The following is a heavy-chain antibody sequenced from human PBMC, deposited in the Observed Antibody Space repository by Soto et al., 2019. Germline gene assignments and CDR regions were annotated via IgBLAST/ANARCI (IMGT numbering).Heavy chain of an antibody. CDR1: GGTFSSYT. Sequence: GASVKVSCNASGGTFSSYTISWVLQAPGQGLGWMGRIIPILGIANYAQKFQGRVTITADKSTSTAYMELSSLRSEDTAVYYCARVRYCGGGSCYSGEDIWGQGTMVTVSS. CDR2: IIPILGIA. J-gene: IGHJ3*02. CDR3: ARVRYCGGGSCYSGEDI. D-gene: IGHD2-15*01. V-gene: IGHV1-69*02.